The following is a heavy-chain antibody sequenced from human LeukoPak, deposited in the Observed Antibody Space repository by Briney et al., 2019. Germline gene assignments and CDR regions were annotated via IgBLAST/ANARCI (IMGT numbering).Heavy chain of an antibody. Sequence: GGSLRLSCAASGFTFSIYCMHWVRQAPGKGPMWVSRICPDGTVTNYADSVKARFTISRDNARNTVYLQMYSLRAEDTAVYYCIRDFRSADYWGQGTLVTVSS. J-gene: IGHJ4*02. CDR2: ICPDGTVT. CDR3: IRDFRSADY. CDR1: GFTFSIYC. V-gene: IGHV3-74*01.